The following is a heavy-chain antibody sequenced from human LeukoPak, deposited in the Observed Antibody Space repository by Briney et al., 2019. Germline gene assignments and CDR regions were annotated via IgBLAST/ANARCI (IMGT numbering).Heavy chain of an antibody. CDR3: ARDSGSQGFDY. J-gene: IGHJ4*02. V-gene: IGHV4-39*07. Sequence: PSETLSLTCTVSGGSISSSSYYWGWIRQPPGKGLEWIGSIYYSGSTYYNPSLKSRVTISIDTSKNQFSLKLNSVTAADTAVYYCARDSGSQGFDYWGQGTLVTVSS. D-gene: IGHD3-10*01. CDR1: GGSISSSSYY. CDR2: IYYSGST.